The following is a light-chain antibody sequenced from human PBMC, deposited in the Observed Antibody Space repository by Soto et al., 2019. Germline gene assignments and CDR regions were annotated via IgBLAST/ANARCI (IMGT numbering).Light chain of an antibody. CDR3: QQYGSSLFT. V-gene: IGKV3-20*01. CDR2: GAS. CDR1: QSVSSSY. Sequence: EIVLTQSPGTLSLSPGERATLSCRASQSVSSSYLAWYQQKPGQAPRLLIYGASSRAIGIPDRFSGSGSGTDFTLTISRLEPEDFAVYYCQQYGSSLFTFGPGTKVDIK. J-gene: IGKJ3*01.